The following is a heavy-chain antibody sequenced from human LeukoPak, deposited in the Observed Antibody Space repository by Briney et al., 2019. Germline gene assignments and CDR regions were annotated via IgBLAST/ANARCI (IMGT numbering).Heavy chain of an antibody. D-gene: IGHD4-11*01. V-gene: IGHV4-39*01. CDR3: ARQTSDHSRGWHFDY. CDR1: GASISSGVYY. J-gene: IGHJ4*02. Sequence: PSETLSLTCTVSGASISSGVYYWTWIRQPPGKGLEWIASIYYSGSTYYNPSLKSRVTRSVDTSKNQFSLKLSSVTAADTAVYYCARQTSDHSRGWHFDYWGQGALVTVSA. CDR2: IYYSGST.